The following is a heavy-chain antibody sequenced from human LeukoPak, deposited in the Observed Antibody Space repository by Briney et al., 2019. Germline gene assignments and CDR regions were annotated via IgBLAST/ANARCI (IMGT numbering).Heavy chain of an antibody. V-gene: IGHV4-34*01. CDR1: GGSFSGYY. CDR2: INHSGST. J-gene: IGHJ3*02. D-gene: IGHD5-24*01. CDR3: ARVDGGAFDI. Sequence: SETLSLTCAVYGGSFSGYYWSWIRQPPGKGLEWIGEINHSGSTNYNSSLKSRVTISVDTSQFSLKLNSVTAADTAVYYCARVDGGAFDIWGQGTMVTVSS.